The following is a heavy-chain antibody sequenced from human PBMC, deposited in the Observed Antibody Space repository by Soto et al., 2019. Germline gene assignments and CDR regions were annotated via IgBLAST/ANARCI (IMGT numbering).Heavy chain of an antibody. Sequence: QLQLQESGPGLVKPSETLSLTCTVSGGSISSSSYYWGWIRQPPGKGLEWIGSIYYSGSTYYNPSLKSRVTISVDTSKNQFSLKLSSVTAADTAVYYCARHQRKQWLVTYYFDYWGQGTLVTVSS. V-gene: IGHV4-39*01. CDR1: GGSISSSSYY. CDR2: IYYSGST. J-gene: IGHJ4*02. CDR3: ARHQRKQWLVTYYFDY. D-gene: IGHD6-19*01.